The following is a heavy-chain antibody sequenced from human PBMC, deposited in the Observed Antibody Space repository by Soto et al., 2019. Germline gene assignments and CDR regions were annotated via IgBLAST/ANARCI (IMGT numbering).Heavy chain of an antibody. Sequence: PSETLSLTCTVSGGSISSYYWSWIRQPPGKGLEWIGYIYYSGSTNYNPSLKSRVTISVDTSKNQFSLKLSSVTAADTAVYYCARVSASADNAFDIWGQGTMVTVSS. D-gene: IGHD3-22*01. CDR1: GGSISSYY. CDR2: IYYSGST. CDR3: ARVSASADNAFDI. J-gene: IGHJ3*02. V-gene: IGHV4-59*01.